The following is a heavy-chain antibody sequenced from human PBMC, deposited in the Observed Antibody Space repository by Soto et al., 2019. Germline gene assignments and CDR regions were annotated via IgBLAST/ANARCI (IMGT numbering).Heavy chain of an antibody. Sequence: PGGSLRLSCLASGFTFSDYAMTWVRHVPGRGLEWVASLDGAGGSTYYADSVRGRFTISRDNSQSTLFLQMKRLTVDDTAIYYCAAPRDEYGSGVSWFTYGMGIWGQGTTVTVSS. CDR3: AAPRDEYGSGVSWFTYGMGI. CDR1: GFTFSDYA. V-gene: IGHV3-23*01. D-gene: IGHD3-10*01. CDR2: LDGAGGST. J-gene: IGHJ6*02.